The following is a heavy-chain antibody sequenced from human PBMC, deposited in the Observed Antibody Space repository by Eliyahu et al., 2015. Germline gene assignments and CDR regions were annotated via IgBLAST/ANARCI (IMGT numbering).Heavy chain of an antibody. CDR2: ITWNSGSV. V-gene: IGHV3-9*01. Sequence: EVELVESGGGLVQPGXSLRXXCXASGFTXXDYTMPWVRQGPGKGLXWGXSITWNSGSVAYADSVKGRFTISRDNAKDSLYLQMNSLRDEDTAFYYCAKDIQKEYGASYYDNWGQGTLVTVSS. D-gene: IGHD2/OR15-2a*01. CDR1: GFTXXDYT. CDR3: AKDIQKEYGASYYDN. J-gene: IGHJ4*02.